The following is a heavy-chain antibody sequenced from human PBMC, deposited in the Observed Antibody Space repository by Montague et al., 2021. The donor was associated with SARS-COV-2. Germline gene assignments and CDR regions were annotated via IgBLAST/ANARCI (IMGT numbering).Heavy chain of an antibody. CDR1: GGSISSTSYY. Sequence: SETLSLNCTVSGGSISSTSYYWGWIRQPPGKGLEWIGSISYSGSTYYKSSLKSRVTISVDTSKNQFSLRLSSVTAADTAVYYCARHITGSGNAFDIWGQGTMVTVSS. J-gene: IGHJ3*02. D-gene: IGHD3-10*01. V-gene: IGHV4-39*01. CDR3: ARHITGSGNAFDI. CDR2: ISYSGST.